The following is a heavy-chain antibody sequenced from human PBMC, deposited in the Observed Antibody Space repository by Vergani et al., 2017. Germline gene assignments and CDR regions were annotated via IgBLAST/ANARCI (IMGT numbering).Heavy chain of an antibody. CDR1: GFTFSSYA. CDR2: ISSNGGST. D-gene: IGHD7-27*01. J-gene: IGHJ3*02. V-gene: IGHV3-64D*06. Sequence: EVQLVESGGGLVQPGGSLRLSCSASGFTFSSYAMHWVRQAPGKGLEYVSAISSNGGSTYYADSVKGRFTISRDNSKNTLYLQMCSLRAEDTAVYYCVKDESGNWGSRGLAFDIWGQGTMVTVSS. CDR3: VKDESGNWGSRGLAFDI.